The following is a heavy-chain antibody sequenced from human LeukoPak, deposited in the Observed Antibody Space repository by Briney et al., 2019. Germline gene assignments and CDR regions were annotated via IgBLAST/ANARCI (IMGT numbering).Heavy chain of an antibody. V-gene: IGHV4-30-2*01. Sequence: SETLSLTCAVSGGSISSGGYPWSWIRQPPGKGLEWIGYIYHSGSTYYNPSLKSRVTISVDRSKNQFSLKLSSVTAADTAVYYCARVKYDSSGYYPYAFDIWGQGTMVTVSS. CDR2: IYHSGST. CDR1: GGSISSGGYP. CDR3: ARVKYDSSGYYPYAFDI. J-gene: IGHJ3*02. D-gene: IGHD3-22*01.